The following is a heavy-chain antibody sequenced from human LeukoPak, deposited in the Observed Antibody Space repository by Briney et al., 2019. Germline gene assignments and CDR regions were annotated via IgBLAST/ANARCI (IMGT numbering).Heavy chain of an antibody. V-gene: IGHV1-3*01. CDR3: ASGQYSSGWYLGNYYYGMDV. Sequence: ASVKVSCKASGYTFSSYAMHWVRQAPGQRLEWMGWINAGSGNTKYSLKFQGRVTITRDTSASTAYTELSSLRSEDTAVYYCASGQYSSGWYLGNYYYGMDVWGKGTTVTVSS. CDR1: GYTFSSYA. CDR2: INAGSGNT. J-gene: IGHJ6*04. D-gene: IGHD6-19*01.